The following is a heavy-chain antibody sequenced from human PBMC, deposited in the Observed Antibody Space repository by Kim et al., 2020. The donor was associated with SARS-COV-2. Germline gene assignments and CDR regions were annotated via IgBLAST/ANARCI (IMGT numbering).Heavy chain of an antibody. D-gene: IGHD2-2*01. V-gene: IGHV3-21*01. CDR3: ARDPYCSSTSCYQTHFDY. CDR2: ISSSSSYI. Sequence: LSLTCAASGFTFSSYSMNWVRQAPGKGLEWVSSISSSSSYIYYADSVKGRFTISRDNAKNSLYLQMNSLRAEDTAVYYCARDPYCSSTSCYQTHFDYWGQGTLVTVSS. CDR1: GFTFSSYS. J-gene: IGHJ4*02.